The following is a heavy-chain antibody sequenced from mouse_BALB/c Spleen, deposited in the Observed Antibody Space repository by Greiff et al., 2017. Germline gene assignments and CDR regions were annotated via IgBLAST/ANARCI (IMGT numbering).Heavy chain of an antibody. CDR1: GFNIKDYY. J-gene: IGHJ4*01. D-gene: IGHD2-1*01. CDR3: KGYGNYRDAMDY. Sequence: EVKLMESGAELVRSGASVKLSCTASGFNIKDYYMHWVKQRPEQGLEWIGWIDPENGDTEYAPKFQGKATMTADTSSNTAYLQLSSLTSEDTAVYYCKGYGNYRDAMDYWGQGTSVTVSS. V-gene: IGHV14-4*02. CDR2: IDPENGDT.